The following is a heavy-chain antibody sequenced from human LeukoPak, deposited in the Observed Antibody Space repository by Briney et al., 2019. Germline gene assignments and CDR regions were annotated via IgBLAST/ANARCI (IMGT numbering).Heavy chain of an antibody. CDR1: GGSFSGYY. D-gene: IGHD6-13*01. CDR3: ARGLASSSHSFDY. J-gene: IGHJ4*02. CDR2: INHSGST. Sequence: SETLSLTCAVYGGSFSGYYWSWIRQPPGKGLEWIGEINHSGSTNYNPSLKSRVTISVDTSKNQFSLKLSSVTAADTAVYYCARGLASSSHSFDYWAQGTLVTVSS. V-gene: IGHV4-34*01.